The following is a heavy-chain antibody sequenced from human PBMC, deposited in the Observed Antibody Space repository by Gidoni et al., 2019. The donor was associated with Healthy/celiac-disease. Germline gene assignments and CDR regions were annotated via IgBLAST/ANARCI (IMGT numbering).Heavy chain of an antibody. CDR1: GCSFSPHG. D-gene: IGHD2-2*01. V-gene: IGHV3-33*01. CDR2: IWYDGGNK. CDR3: ARDRRRYCSSTSCYHGDY. Sequence: QVHLVVPGGGVVRPGRPLRLSCAPSGCSFSPHGRHWVRQAPGKGRGWLAVIWYDGGNKYYADSVKGRFTISRDNSKNTLYLQMNSLRAEDTAVYYCARDRRRYCSSTSCYHGDYWGQGTLVTVSS. J-gene: IGHJ4*02.